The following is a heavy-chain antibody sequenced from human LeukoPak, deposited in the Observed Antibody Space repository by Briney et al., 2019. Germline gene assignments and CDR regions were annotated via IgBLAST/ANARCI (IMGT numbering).Heavy chain of an antibody. D-gene: IGHD6-19*01. J-gene: IGHJ4*02. CDR3: ARGSIAVYYFDY. V-gene: IGHV4-59*01. CDR1: GGSISGYY. CDR2: IYYSGNT. Sequence: PSETLSLTCTVSGGSISGYYWGWIRQPPGKGLEWIGYIYYSGNTNYNPSLKSRVTISVDPSKNQFSLKLSSVTAADTAVYYCARGSIAVYYFDYWGQGTLVTVSS.